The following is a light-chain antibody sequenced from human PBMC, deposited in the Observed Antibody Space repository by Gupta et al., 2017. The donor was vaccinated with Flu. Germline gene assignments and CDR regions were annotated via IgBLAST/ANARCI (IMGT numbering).Light chain of an antibody. Sequence: QSVLTQPPSVSAAPGQKVTISCPGSNSNIGNNYVSWYQQLPGTAPKLLLYENNKRPSGIPDRFSGSKSGTSATLGIXGXQAGDEXDYYCGSGDRSLSTVVFGGGTKLTVL. CDR3: GSGDRSLSTVV. CDR2: ENN. V-gene: IGLV1-51*02. CDR1: NSNIGNNY. J-gene: IGLJ2*01.